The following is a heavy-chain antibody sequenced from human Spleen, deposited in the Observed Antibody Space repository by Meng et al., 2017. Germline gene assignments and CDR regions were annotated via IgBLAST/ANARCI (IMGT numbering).Heavy chain of an antibody. V-gene: IGHV3-11*06. D-gene: IGHD3-9*01. Sequence: GGSLRLSCEASGFTFSDYYMSWIRQAPGKGLEWVSHIGRSGNYINYADSVKGRFTISRDNSKNTLYLQMNSLRAEDTAVYYCARDRHFDWWFDYWGQGTLVTVSS. J-gene: IGHJ4*02. CDR1: GFTFSDYY. CDR2: IGRSGNYI. CDR3: ARDRHFDWWFDY.